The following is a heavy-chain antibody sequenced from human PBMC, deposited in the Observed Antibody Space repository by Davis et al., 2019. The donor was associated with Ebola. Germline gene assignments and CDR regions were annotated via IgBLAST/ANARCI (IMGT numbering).Heavy chain of an antibody. Sequence: GESLKISCSASGFPLSDFYMSWIRQAPGKGLEWISCISTSGDTTDYADSVKGRFTISRDNAKNSLYLQMNSLRAEDTALYYCVKRTVYGDYDHWGQGTLVTVSA. CDR2: ISTSGDTT. CDR3: VKRTVYGDYDH. CDR1: GFPLSDFY. D-gene: IGHD4-17*01. V-gene: IGHV3-11*01. J-gene: IGHJ5*02.